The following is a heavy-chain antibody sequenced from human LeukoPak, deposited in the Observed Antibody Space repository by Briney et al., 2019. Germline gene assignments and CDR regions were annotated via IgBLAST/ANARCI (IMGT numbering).Heavy chain of an antibody. D-gene: IGHD1-26*01. Sequence: SETLSLTCTVSGGSISSYYWSWIRQPPGKGLEWIGYIYYSGSTNYNPSLKSRVTISVDTSKNQFSLKLSSVTAADTAVYYCARDGEVGADWFDPWGQGTLVTVSS. CDR1: GGSISSYY. J-gene: IGHJ5*02. V-gene: IGHV4-59*01. CDR3: ARDGEVGADWFDP. CDR2: IYYSGST.